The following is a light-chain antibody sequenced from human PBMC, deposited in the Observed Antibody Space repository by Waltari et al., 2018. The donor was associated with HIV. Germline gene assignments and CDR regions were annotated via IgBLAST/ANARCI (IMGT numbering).Light chain of an antibody. V-gene: IGKV1-39*01. CDR3: QQSYSLPPT. CDR2: AAS. J-gene: IGKJ1*01. CDR1: QNISDY. Sequence: DIQMTQSTSSLSASVGDRVTITCRASQNISDYLNWYQQRPGKAPILLIYAASTLQSGVPSTFSGSGSGTHFTLTISSLQPGDFGTYYCQQSYSLPPTFGQGTKVEIK.